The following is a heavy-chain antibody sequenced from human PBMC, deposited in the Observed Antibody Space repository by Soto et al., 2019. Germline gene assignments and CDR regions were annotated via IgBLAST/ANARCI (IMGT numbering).Heavy chain of an antibody. J-gene: IGHJ4*02. CDR3: ARTTIAGIRGYFDY. V-gene: IGHV5-51*01. Sequence: GESLKISCQGSGYSFSTSWIGWVRQMPGKGLEWMGIIYPGDSDTRYSPSFQGQVTISADKSISTAFLQWSSLKASGTATYYCARTTIAGIRGYFDYWGQGTLVTVS. CDR2: IYPGDSDT. CDR1: GYSFSTSW. D-gene: IGHD2-21*01.